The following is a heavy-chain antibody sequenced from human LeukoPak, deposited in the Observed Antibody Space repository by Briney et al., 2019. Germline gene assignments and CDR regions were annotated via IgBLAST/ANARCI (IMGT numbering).Heavy chain of an antibody. CDR1: GFTFCSYW. CDR2: IKQDGSEK. D-gene: IGHD3-16*02. J-gene: IGHJ4*02. V-gene: IGHV3-7*01. Sequence: GGSLRLSCAASGFTFCSYWMSWVRQAPGKGLEWVANIKQDGSEKYYVDSVKGRFTISRDNDKNSLFLQMTSLRAEDTAVYYCARVGGRYSPLGYWGQGTLVTVSS. CDR3: ARVGGRYSPLGY.